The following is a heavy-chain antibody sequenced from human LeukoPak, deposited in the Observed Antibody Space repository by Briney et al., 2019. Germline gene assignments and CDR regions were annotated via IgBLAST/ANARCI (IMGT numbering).Heavy chain of an antibody. V-gene: IGHV4-61*02. D-gene: IGHD4-17*01. CDR1: GGSISSGSYY. J-gene: IGHJ4*02. CDR3: AKPNDYGDYYGRHFFDY. Sequence: PSETLSLTCTVSGGSISSGSYYWSWIRQPAGKGLEWIGRIYTSGSTNYNPSLKSRVTISVDTSKNQFSLKLSSVTAADTAVYYCAKPNDYGDYYGRHFFDYWGQGTLVTVSS. CDR2: IYTSGST.